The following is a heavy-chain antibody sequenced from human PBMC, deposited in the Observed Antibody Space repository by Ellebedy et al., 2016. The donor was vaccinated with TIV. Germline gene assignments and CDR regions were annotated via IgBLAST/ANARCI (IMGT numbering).Heavy chain of an antibody. D-gene: IGHD3-10*01. J-gene: IGHJ4*02. CDR2: ISYDGSNR. CDR3: AKDLGFYGSGSHY. V-gene: IGHV3-30*18. Sequence: GESLKISCAASEFTFSTYAMHWVRQAPGKGLEWVAFISYDGSNRYYADSVKGRFTISRDNYKNTLYLQMNSLRAEDTAVYYCAKDLGFYGSGSHYWGQGTLVTVSS. CDR1: EFTFSTYA.